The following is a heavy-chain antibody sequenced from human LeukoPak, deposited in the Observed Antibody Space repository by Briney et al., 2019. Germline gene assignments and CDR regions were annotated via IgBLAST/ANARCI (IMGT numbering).Heavy chain of an antibody. CDR1: GGSISSSSYY. V-gene: IGHV4-39*07. CDR3: ARELHSGSYYFDY. D-gene: IGHD1-26*01. Sequence: SETLSLTCTVSGGSISSSSYYWGWIRQPPGKGLEWIGSIYYTGSTYYNPSLKSRVTTSVDTSKNRFSLKLTSVTAADTAVYYCARELHSGSYYFDYWGQGTLVTVSS. CDR2: IYYTGST. J-gene: IGHJ4*02.